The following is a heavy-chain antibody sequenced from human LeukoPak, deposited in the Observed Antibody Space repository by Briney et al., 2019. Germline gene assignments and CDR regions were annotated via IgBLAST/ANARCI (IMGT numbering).Heavy chain of an antibody. J-gene: IGHJ5*02. Sequence: TSETLSLTCAVYGGSFSGYYWSWIRQPPGKGLEWIGEINHSGSTNYNPSLKSRVTISVDTSKNQFSLKLSSVTAADTAVYYCARGGYCSSTSCRCGWFDPWGQGTLVTVSS. V-gene: IGHV4-34*01. D-gene: IGHD2-2*01. CDR2: INHSGST. CDR3: ARGGYCSSTSCRCGWFDP. CDR1: GGSFSGYY.